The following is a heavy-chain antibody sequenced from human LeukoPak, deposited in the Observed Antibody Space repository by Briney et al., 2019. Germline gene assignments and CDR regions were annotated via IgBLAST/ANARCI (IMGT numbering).Heavy chain of an antibody. CDR1: GFTFCSNT. J-gene: IGHJ4*02. CDR2: IYSGGST. D-gene: IGHD3-22*01. V-gene: IGHV3-66*01. CDR3: ARGGSYFDISGYYFY. Sequence: GGSLRLSCAASGFTFCSNTMSWVRQAPGKGLEWGSIIYSGGSTSYADSVKGRFTISRDNSKNTLYLQMNSLRTEDTAVYYCARGGSYFDISGYYFYWGQGTLVTVSS.